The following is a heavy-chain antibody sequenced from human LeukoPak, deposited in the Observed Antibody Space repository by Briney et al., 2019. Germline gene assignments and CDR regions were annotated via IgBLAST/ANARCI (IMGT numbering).Heavy chain of an antibody. CDR3: AKDTLRFLEWLLDAFDI. CDR2: ISGSGGST. CDR1: GFTFSSYS. D-gene: IGHD3-3*01. Sequence: GGSLRLSCAASGFTFSSYSMNWVRQAPGKGLEWVSAISGSGGSTYYADSVKGRFTISRDNSKNTLYLQMNSLRAEDTAVYYCAKDTLRFLEWLLDAFDIWGQGTMVTVSS. V-gene: IGHV3-23*01. J-gene: IGHJ3*02.